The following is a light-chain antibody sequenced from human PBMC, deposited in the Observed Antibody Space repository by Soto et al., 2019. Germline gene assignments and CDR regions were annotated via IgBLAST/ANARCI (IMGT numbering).Light chain of an antibody. CDR2: AAS. CDR1: QGISNY. Sequence: DIQMTQSPSSLSASVGDRVTITCRARQGISNYLAWYQQKPGKVPKLLIYAASTLQSGVPSRFSGSGSGTDFTLTISSLQPEDGATYYCQKYNSAPLTVGQATKVEIK. V-gene: IGKV1-27*01. CDR3: QKYNSAPLT. J-gene: IGKJ1*01.